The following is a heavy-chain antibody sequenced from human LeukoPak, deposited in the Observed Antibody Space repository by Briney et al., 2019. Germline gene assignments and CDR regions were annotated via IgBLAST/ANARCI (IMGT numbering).Heavy chain of an antibody. V-gene: IGHV4-59*01. J-gene: IGHJ4*02. CDR3: ARGFPIRDSYGSDY. D-gene: IGHD5-18*01. Sequence: SETLSLTCTVSGGSISSYYWSWIRQPPGKGLEWIGYIYHSGSTYYNPSLKSRVTISVDRSKNQFSLKLSSVTAADTAVYYCARGFPIRDSYGSDYWGQGTLVTVSS. CDR2: IYHSGST. CDR1: GGSISSYY.